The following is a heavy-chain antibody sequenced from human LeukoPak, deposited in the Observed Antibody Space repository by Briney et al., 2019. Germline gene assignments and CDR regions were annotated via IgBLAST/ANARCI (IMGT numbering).Heavy chain of an antibody. Sequence: GGSLRLSWAASGFTFSDYYMSWVRQAPGKGLEGVSYITNTGTTIDYADSVKGRFTISRDNARNSLYLQMNSLRAEDTAVYYCARDRGIVGSGNYYKDYWGQGTLVTVSS. CDR2: ITNTGTTI. CDR3: ARDRGIVGSGNYYKDY. CDR1: GFTFSDYY. V-gene: IGHV3-11*01. J-gene: IGHJ4*02. D-gene: IGHD3-10*01.